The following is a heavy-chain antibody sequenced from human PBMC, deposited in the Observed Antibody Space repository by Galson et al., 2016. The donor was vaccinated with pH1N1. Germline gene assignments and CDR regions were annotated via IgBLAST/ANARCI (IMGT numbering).Heavy chain of an antibody. D-gene: IGHD1-1*01. Sequence: QSGAEVKKPGESLKISCRVSGYTFTNYWIGWVRQVPGKGLEWMAIIYPGDSDARYSPSFQGRVTISADKSISTAYLQWSSLKASDTAMYYCARFNDADSSDNAFDIWGQGTMVTVSS. CDR3: ARFNDADSSDNAFDI. CDR1: GYTFTNYW. J-gene: IGHJ3*02. CDR2: IYPGDSDA. V-gene: IGHV5-51*03.